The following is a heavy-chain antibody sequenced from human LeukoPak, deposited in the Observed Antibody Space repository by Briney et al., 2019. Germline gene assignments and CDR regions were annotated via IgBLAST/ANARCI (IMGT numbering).Heavy chain of an antibody. CDR2: ISGSGGST. CDR1: GFTFSSYS. J-gene: IGHJ6*02. V-gene: IGHV3-23*01. D-gene: IGHD3-22*01. CDR3: AKRNYYDSSGYYSWYYGMDV. Sequence: GGSLRLSCAASGFTFSSYSMNWVRQAPGKGLEWVSAISGSGGSTYYADSVKGRFTISRDNSKNTLYLQMNSLRAEDTAVYYCAKRNYYDSSGYYSWYYGMDVWGQGTTVTVSS.